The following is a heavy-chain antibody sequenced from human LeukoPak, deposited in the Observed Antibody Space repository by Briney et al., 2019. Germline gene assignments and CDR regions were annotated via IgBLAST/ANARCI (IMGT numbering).Heavy chain of an antibody. CDR2: ISGSGDST. V-gene: IGHV3-23*01. CDR1: GFTFSSYA. J-gene: IGHJ3*02. CDR3: AKDSSSSWPFDAFDI. Sequence: AGGSLRLSCEASGFTFSSYAMSWVRQAPGKGLEWDSAISGSGDSTYYADSVKGRFTISRDNSKNTMYLQMSSLRAEDTAVYYCAKDSSSSWPFDAFDIWGQGTMVTVSS. D-gene: IGHD6-13*01.